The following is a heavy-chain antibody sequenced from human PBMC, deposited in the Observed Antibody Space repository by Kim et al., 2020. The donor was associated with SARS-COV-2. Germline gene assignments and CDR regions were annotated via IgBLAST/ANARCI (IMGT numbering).Heavy chain of an antibody. D-gene: IGHD6-13*01. CDR3: ARDGAAAGYFDY. V-gene: IGHV3-48*03. Sequence: YYADPLKGRFTISRDNAKNSLYLQMNSLRAEDTAVYYCARDGAAAGYFDYWGQGTLVTVSS. J-gene: IGHJ4*02.